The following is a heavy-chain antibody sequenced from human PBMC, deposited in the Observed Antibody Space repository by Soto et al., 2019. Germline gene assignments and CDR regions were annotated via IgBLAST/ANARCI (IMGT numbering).Heavy chain of an antibody. J-gene: IGHJ3*02. CDR1: GFTFSSYW. V-gene: IGHV3-7*03. Sequence: EVQLVESGGGLVQPGGSLRLSCAASGFTFSSYWMSWVRQAPGKGLEWVANIKQDGSEKYYVDSVKGRFTISRDNAKNSLYLQMNSLRAEDTAVYYCARDFESTMVRGDPPAAFDIWGQGTMVTVSS. CDR2: IKQDGSEK. D-gene: IGHD3-10*01. CDR3: ARDFESTMVRGDPPAAFDI.